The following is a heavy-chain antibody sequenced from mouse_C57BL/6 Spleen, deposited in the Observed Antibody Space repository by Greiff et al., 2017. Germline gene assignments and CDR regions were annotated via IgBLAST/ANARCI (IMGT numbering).Heavy chain of an antibody. V-gene: IGHV5-17*01. D-gene: IGHD2-3*01. CDR1: GFTFSDYG. Sequence: EVQGVESGGGLVKPGGSLKLSCAASGFTFSDYGMHWVRQAPEKGLEWVAYISSGSSTIYYADTVKGRFTISRDTAKNTLFLQMTSLRSEDTAMYYCARPGMVTTRAMDYWGQGTSVTVSS. CDR3: ARPGMVTTRAMDY. CDR2: ISSGSSTI. J-gene: IGHJ4*01.